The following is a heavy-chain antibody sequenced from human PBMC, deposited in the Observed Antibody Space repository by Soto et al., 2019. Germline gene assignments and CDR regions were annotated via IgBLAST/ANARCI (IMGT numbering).Heavy chain of an antibody. Sequence: EVQLLESGGGLVQPGGSMRLSCAASGFTFSTYIMTWLRQAPGKGLEWVSSISGSGDHTYYADSVKGRLIVSRDNSKNTLYLQMNNLRAEDTALYYCAKDGTYSSSWPYYFDHWGQGTLVTVSS. J-gene: IGHJ4*02. D-gene: IGHD6-13*01. CDR2: ISGSGDHT. V-gene: IGHV3-23*01. CDR3: AKDGTYSSSWPYYFDH. CDR1: GFTFSTYI.